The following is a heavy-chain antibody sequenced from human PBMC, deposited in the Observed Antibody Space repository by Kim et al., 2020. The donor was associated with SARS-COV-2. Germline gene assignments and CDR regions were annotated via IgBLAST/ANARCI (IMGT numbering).Heavy chain of an antibody. Sequence: ASVKVSCKASGYTFTSYYMHWVRQAPGQGLEWMGIINPSGGSTSYAQKFQGRVTMTRDTSTSTVYMELSSLRSEDTAVYYCARDSWNDRSGYYFDYWGQGTLVTVSS. J-gene: IGHJ4*02. V-gene: IGHV1-46*01. CDR2: INPSGGST. D-gene: IGHD1-1*01. CDR1: GYTFTSYY. CDR3: ARDSWNDRSGYYFDY.